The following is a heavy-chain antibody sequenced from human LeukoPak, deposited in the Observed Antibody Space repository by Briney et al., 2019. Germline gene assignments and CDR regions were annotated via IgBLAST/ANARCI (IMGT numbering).Heavy chain of an antibody. Sequence: SETLSLTCAVYGGTFSSYYWSWIRQSPGKGLEWIGEINPGGSTNYNPSLESRVIISVDTSKNQFSLKMDSVRAADTAVYYCAREDCSGGDCTSFDYWGQGTLVTVSS. J-gene: IGHJ4*02. CDR3: AREDCSGGDCTSFDY. V-gene: IGHV4-34*01. CDR2: INPGGST. CDR1: GGTFSSYY. D-gene: IGHD2-15*01.